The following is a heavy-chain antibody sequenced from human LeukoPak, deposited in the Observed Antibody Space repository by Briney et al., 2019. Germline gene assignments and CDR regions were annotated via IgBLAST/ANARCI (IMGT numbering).Heavy chain of an antibody. CDR3: ARDNGYYYDSSGYPSDY. CDR1: GYTFTSYG. CDR2: ISAYNGNT. J-gene: IGHJ4*02. V-gene: IGHV1-18*01. D-gene: IGHD3-22*01. Sequence: ASVKVSCKASGYTFTSYGISWVRQAPGQGLEWMGWISAYNGNTNYAQKLKGRVTMTTDTSTSTAYMELRSLRFDDTAVYYCARDNGYYYDSSGYPSDYWGQGTLVTVSS.